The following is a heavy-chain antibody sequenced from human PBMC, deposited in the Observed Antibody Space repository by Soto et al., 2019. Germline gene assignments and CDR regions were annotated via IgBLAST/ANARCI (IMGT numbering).Heavy chain of an antibody. CDR1: GGTFSSYA. CDR2: IIPIFGTA. CDR3: ARENSPLIAARPENYYYGMDV. V-gene: IGHV1-69*13. D-gene: IGHD6-6*01. Sequence: VASVKVSCKASGGTFSSYAISWVRQAPRQGLEWMGGIIPIFGTANYAQKFQGRVTITADESTSTAYMELSSLRSEDTAVYYCARENSPLIAARPENYYYGMDVWGQGTTVTVSS. J-gene: IGHJ6*02.